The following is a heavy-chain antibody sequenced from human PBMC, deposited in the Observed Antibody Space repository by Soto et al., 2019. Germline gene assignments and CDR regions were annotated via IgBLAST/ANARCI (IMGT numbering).Heavy chain of an antibody. Sequence: ASVKVSCKASGGTFSSYAISWVRQAPGQGLEWMGGIIPIFGTANYAQKFQGRVTITADESTSTAYMELSSLRSEDTAVYYCASHSGNYYDSSGYDETYFDYWGQGTLVTVSS. CDR2: IIPIFGTA. J-gene: IGHJ4*02. D-gene: IGHD3-22*01. CDR1: GGTFSSYA. CDR3: ASHSGNYYDSSGYDETYFDY. V-gene: IGHV1-69*13.